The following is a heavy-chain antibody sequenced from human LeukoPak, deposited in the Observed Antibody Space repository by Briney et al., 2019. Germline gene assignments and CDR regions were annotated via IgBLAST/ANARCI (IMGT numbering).Heavy chain of an antibody. CDR2: IRSSGSTI. V-gene: IGHV3-48*04. Sequence: PRLSHAPPPLTFSTYVTYSAHHVLHQWPECVSHIRSSGSTIYYAYSVKGRFTSSRDNAKNSLYLQMNSLRAEDSALYYCPKDIGDYFGSRSYYNAIDYWGQGTLVTVSS. CDR1: PLTFSTYV. J-gene: IGHJ4*02. D-gene: IGHD3-10*01. CDR3: PKDIGDYFGSRSYYNAIDY.